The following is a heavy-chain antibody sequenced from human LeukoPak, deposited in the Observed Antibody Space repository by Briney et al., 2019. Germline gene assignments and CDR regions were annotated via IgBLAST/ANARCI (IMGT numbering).Heavy chain of an antibody. CDR2: IYSGGGT. J-gene: IGHJ4*02. Sequence: PGGSLRLSCAASGFTVSSIHMNWVRQAPGKGLEWVSLIYSGGGTYYADSVKGRFTISRDNSENTLFLQMDSLRAEDTAVYYCARGLSGSGTTFDYWGQGTLVTVSS. CDR3: ARGLSGSGTTFDY. D-gene: IGHD3-10*01. CDR1: GFTVSSIH. V-gene: IGHV3-66*01.